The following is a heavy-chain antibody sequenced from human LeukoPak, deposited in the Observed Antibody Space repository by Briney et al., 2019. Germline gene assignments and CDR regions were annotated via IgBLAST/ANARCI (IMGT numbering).Heavy chain of an antibody. Sequence: SQTLSLTCAVSGVSNSSGGYSWSWIRQPPGKGLEWIGYIYHSGSTYYNPSLKSRVTISVDRSKNQFSLKLSSVTAADTAVYYCARLYAADAFDIWGQGTMVTVSS. V-gene: IGHV4-30-2*01. J-gene: IGHJ3*02. CDR2: IYHSGST. D-gene: IGHD3-16*01. CDR1: GVSNSSGGYS. CDR3: ARLYAADAFDI.